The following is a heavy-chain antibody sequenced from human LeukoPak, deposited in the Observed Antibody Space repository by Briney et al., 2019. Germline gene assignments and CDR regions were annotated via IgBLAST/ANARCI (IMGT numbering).Heavy chain of an antibody. CDR2: INPNSDGT. D-gene: IGHD3-10*01. Sequence: ASVKVSCKASGYTFTSYYIHWVRQAPGQGLEWMGWINPNSDGTNFAQKFQGRVTMTRDMSTSTVYMELSSLRSEDTAVYYCARDMANTIHKPDYWGQGTLVTVSS. CDR3: ARDMANTIHKPDY. CDR1: GYTFTSYY. V-gene: IGHV1-2*02. J-gene: IGHJ4*02.